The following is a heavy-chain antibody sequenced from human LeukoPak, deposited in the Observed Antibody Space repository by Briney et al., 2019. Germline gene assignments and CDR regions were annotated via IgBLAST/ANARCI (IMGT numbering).Heavy chain of an antibody. CDR1: GFTSDDYA. V-gene: IGHV3-43*02. CDR2: ISGGGGST. J-gene: IGHJ3*02. D-gene: IGHD3-22*01. CDR3: AKDGSVWNYLDSRGYDALDI. Sequence: GGSLRLSCAASGFTSDDYAMHWVRQVPGKGLEWVSLISGGGGSTYYADSVKGRFTISRDNSKNSLYLQMNSLRSEDTALYYCAKDGSVWNYLDSRGYDALDIWGQGTMVTVSS.